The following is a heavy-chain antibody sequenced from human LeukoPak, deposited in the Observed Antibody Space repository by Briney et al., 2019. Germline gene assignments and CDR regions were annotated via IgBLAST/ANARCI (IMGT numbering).Heavy chain of an antibody. V-gene: IGHV3-30*02. D-gene: IGHD3-10*01. CDR2: IRYDGSNK. CDR1: EFTFSRYG. J-gene: IGHJ6*03. Sequence: PGGSLRLSCAASEFTFSRYGMHWVRQAPGKGLEWVAFIRYDGSNKYYADSVKGRFTISRDNSKNTLYLQMNSLRAEDTAVYYCARVWFGELLWSYYYMDVWGKGTTVTISS. CDR3: ARVWFGELLWSYYYMDV.